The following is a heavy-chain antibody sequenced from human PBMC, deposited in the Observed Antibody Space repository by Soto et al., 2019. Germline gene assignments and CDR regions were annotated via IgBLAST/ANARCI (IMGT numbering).Heavy chain of an antibody. CDR3: ARDNGGY. J-gene: IGHJ4*02. CDR2: ISSDGRKE. D-gene: IGHD2-8*01. Sequence: QEQLVESGGGVVQPGRSLRLSFAASGFTFRTYAMHCVRQAPGKGLEWVAVISSDGRKEFYVDSVKGRFSISRENSKNTLYLQMNRPRTDVTAIYYCARDNGGYWGQGTLVTVTS. CDR1: GFTFRTYA. V-gene: IGHV3-30*04.